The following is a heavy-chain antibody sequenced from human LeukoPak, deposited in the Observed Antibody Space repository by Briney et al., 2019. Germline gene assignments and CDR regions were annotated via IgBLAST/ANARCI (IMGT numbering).Heavy chain of an antibody. J-gene: IGHJ4*02. D-gene: IGHD2-2*03. CDR2: IDREGSAK. Sequence: GGSLRLSCAASGFNFTKTWMTWGRQAPGTGLEWVANIDREGSAKYYVDSVKGRFTISRDNAKNSLNLQMSLLRADDTAVYYCTNMDSWGQGTLVTVSS. CDR3: TNMDS. CDR1: GFNFTKTW. V-gene: IGHV3-7*01.